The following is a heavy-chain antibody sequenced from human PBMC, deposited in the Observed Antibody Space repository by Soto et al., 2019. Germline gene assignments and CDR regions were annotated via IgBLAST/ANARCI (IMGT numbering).Heavy chain of an antibody. CDR1: GYTFTGYY. J-gene: IGHJ6*02. CDR2: INPNSGGT. D-gene: IGHD6-19*01. Sequence: ASVKVSCKASGYTFTGYYMHWVRQAPGQGLGWMGWINPNSGGTNYAQKFQGRVTMTRDTSISTAYMELSRLRSDDTAVYYCAREVVDSYSSGRFIYYYGMDVWGQGTTVTVSS. CDR3: AREVVDSYSSGRFIYYYGMDV. V-gene: IGHV1-2*02.